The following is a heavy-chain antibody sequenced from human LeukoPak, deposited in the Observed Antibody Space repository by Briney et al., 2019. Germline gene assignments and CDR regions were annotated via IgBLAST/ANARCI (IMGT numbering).Heavy chain of an antibody. CDR3: ARDRAMVRGVIITPFIDY. J-gene: IGHJ4*02. CDR1: GITFSIYW. CDR2: IKQDGSEK. V-gene: IGHV3-7*01. D-gene: IGHD3-10*01. Sequence: GGSLRLSCAASGITFSIYWMNWVRQAPGKGLEWVANIKQDGSEKYYVDSVKGRFTISRDNAKNSLYLQMNSLRAEDTAVYYCARDRAMVRGVIITPFIDYWGQGTLVTVSS.